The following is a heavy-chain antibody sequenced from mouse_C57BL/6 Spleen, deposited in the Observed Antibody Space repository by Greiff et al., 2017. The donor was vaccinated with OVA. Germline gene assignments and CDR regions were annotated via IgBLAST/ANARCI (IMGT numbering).Heavy chain of an antibody. Sequence: EVQLVESEGGLVQPGSSMKLSCTASGFTFSDYYMAWVRQVPEKGLEWVANINYDGSSTYYLDSLKSRFIISRDNAKNILYLQMSSLKSEDTATYYFARGGTGTGYFDYWGQGTTLTVSS. J-gene: IGHJ2*01. CDR1: GFTFSDYY. CDR3: ARGGTGTGYFDY. D-gene: IGHD4-1*01. CDR2: INYDGSST. V-gene: IGHV5-16*01.